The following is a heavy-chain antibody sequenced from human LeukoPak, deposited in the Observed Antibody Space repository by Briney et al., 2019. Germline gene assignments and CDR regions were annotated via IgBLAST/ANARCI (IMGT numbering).Heavy chain of an antibody. CDR1: GYSISSGYY. CDR2: IYHSGST. Sequence: SETLSLTCTVSGYSISSGYYWAWIRQPPGKGLEWIGSIYHSGSTYYNPSLKSRVTISVDTSKNQFSLKLSSVTAADTAVYYCARGGFYLRYFDLWGQGTLVTVSS. J-gene: IGHJ4*02. D-gene: IGHD3-9*01. V-gene: IGHV4-38-2*02. CDR3: ARGGFYLRYFDL.